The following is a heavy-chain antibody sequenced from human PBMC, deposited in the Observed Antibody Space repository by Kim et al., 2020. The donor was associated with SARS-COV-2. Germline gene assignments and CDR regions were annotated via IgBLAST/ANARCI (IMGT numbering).Heavy chain of an antibody. D-gene: IGHD4-17*01. V-gene: IGHV1-18*01. Sequence: ASVKVSCKTSGYTFTTYGITWVRQAPGQGLEWMGWISVYNGNTNYAQKLQGRVTMTTETSTSTAYMELRSLRSDDTAVYYCARNGYGDSTPEYWGQGTLVTVSS. CDR1: GYTFTTYG. J-gene: IGHJ4*02. CDR3: ARNGYGDSTPEY. CDR2: ISVYNGNT.